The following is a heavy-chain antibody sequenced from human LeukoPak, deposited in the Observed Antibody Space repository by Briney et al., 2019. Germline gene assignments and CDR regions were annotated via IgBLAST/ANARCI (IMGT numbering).Heavy chain of an antibody. D-gene: IGHD6-13*01. Sequence: ASVKVSCKASGYTFTSYDINWVRQATGQGLEWMGWMNPNSGNTGYAQKFQGRVTMTRNTSISTAYMELSSLRSEDTAVYYRARGNIAAAGTYDYWGQGTLVTVSS. V-gene: IGHV1-8*01. CDR3: ARGNIAAAGTYDY. J-gene: IGHJ4*02. CDR1: GYTFTSYD. CDR2: MNPNSGNT.